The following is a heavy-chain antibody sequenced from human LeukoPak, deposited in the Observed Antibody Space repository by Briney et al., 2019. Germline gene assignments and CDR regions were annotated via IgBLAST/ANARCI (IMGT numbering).Heavy chain of an antibody. D-gene: IGHD3-9*01. CDR3: ARTTPTYYDILTGYYGKFDP. CDR1: GGSISNSY. J-gene: IGHJ5*02. CDR2: IYYSGTT. V-gene: IGHV4-59*01. Sequence: SETLSLTCNVSGGSISNSYWSWIRQPPGKGLEWIGYIYYSGTTNYNPSLKSRVTISVDTSKNQFSLKVNSVTAADTAVYYCARTTPTYYDILTGYYGKFDPWGEGAPVTVS.